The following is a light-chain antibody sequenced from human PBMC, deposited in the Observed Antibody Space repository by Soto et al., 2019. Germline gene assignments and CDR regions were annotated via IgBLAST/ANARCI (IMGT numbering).Light chain of an antibody. V-gene: IGKV3-15*01. CDR1: QSVSSN. J-gene: IGKJ4*01. Sequence: EIVLTQSPATLSVSPGEIAALYFRASQSVSSNLAWYQQKPGQAHRLLIFDAYNRADGTPARFSGGGSGTDFTLTITSMQSEDVAVYYCKQYNSWQLTGGGGHKV. CDR2: DAY. CDR3: KQYNSWQLT.